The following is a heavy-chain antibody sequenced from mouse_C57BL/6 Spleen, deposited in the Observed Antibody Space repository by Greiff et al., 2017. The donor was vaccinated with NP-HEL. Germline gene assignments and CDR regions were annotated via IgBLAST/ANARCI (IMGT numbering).Heavy chain of an antibody. J-gene: IGHJ2*01. V-gene: IGHV1-42*01. CDR3: ARSVLRYFDY. D-gene: IGHD1-1*01. CDR2: INPSTGGT. Sequence: EVQLQQSGPELVKPGASVKISCEASGYSFTGYYMNWVKQSPEKSLEWIGEINPSTGGTTYNQKFKAKATLTVGKSSSTAYMQLKSLTSEDSAVYYCARSVLRYFDYWGQGTTLTVSS. CDR1: GYSFTGYY.